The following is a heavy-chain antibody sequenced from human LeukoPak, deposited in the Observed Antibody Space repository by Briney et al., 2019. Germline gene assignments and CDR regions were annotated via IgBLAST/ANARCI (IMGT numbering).Heavy chain of an antibody. V-gene: IGHV3-48*01. Sequence: GGSLRLSCVASGFTFSTFGMNWVPQAPGKGLEWVSYISSSSTTIYYADSVKGRFTISRDDAMSSLYLQMNSLRAEDTALYYCARMSTGYYDDYWGQGTLVTVSS. CDR3: ARMSTGYYDDY. CDR2: ISSSSTTI. D-gene: IGHD3-9*01. J-gene: IGHJ4*02. CDR1: GFTFSTFG.